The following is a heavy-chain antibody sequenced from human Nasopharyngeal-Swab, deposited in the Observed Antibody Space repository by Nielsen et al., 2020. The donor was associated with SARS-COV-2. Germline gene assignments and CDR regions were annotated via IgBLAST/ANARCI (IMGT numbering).Heavy chain of an antibody. CDR1: GFTFSSYS. D-gene: IGHD6-6*01. V-gene: IGHV3-23*01. Sequence: GGSLRLSCAASGFTFSSYSMNWVRQAPGKGLEWVSAISGSGGSTYYADSVKGRFTISRDNSKNTLYLQMNSLRAEDTAVYYCAKRPKIGSSSSYYFDYWGQGTLVTVSS. CDR3: AKRPKIGSSSSYYFDY. CDR2: ISGSGGST. J-gene: IGHJ4*02.